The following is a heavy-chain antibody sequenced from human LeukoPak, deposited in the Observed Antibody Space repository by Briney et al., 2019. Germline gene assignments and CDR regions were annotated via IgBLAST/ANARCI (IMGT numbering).Heavy chain of an antibody. CDR2: ISYDGSNK. CDR1: GFTFSSYA. Sequence: GGSLRLSCAASGFTFSSYAMHWVRQAPGKGLEWVAVISYDGSNKYYADSVKGRFTISRDNSKNTLYLQMNSLRAEDTAVYYCARDGGFGDLDNWGQGTLVTVSS. J-gene: IGHJ4*02. CDR3: ARDGGFGDLDN. D-gene: IGHD3-10*01. V-gene: IGHV3-30*04.